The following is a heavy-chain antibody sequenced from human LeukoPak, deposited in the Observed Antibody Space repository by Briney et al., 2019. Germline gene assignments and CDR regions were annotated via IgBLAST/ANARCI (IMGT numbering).Heavy chain of an antibody. V-gene: IGHV3-64*01. Sequence: GGSLRLSCAASGFTFSSYAMHWVRQAPGKGLEYVSAISSNGGSTYYANSVKGRFTISRDNSKNTLYLQMNSLRAEDTAVYYCAKDPRIAVAGPTYYFDYWGQGTLVTVSS. J-gene: IGHJ4*02. D-gene: IGHD6-19*01. CDR1: GFTFSSYA. CDR3: AKDPRIAVAGPTYYFDY. CDR2: ISSNGGST.